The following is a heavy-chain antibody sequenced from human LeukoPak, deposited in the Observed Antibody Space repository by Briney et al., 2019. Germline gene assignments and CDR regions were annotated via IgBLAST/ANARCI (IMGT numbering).Heavy chain of an antibody. CDR2: ISYDGSNK. CDR1: GFTFSTFA. J-gene: IGHJ4*02. Sequence: GGSLRLSCVASGFTFSTFAMNWVRQAPGKGLEWVATISYDGSNKYYAGSVKGRFTISRDNSKNTLYLQMNSLRAEDTAVYYCARDSGYDNGVDYWGQGTLVTVSS. V-gene: IGHV3-30-3*01. D-gene: IGHD5-12*01. CDR3: ARDSGYDNGVDY.